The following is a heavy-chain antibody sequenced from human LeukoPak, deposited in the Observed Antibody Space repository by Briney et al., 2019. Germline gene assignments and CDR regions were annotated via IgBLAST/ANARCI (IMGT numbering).Heavy chain of an antibody. CDR1: AYTSTGYY. CDR3: ARERVRGARKGWFDP. Sequence: GASGKVSCKASAYTSTGYYMHWVRQAPGHGLEWMGWINPNSGGTNYAQKFQGRVTMTRDTSISTAYMELSRLRSDDTAVYYCARERVRGARKGWFDPWGQGTLVTVSS. V-gene: IGHV1-2*02. J-gene: IGHJ5*02. CDR2: INPNSGGT. D-gene: IGHD3-10*01.